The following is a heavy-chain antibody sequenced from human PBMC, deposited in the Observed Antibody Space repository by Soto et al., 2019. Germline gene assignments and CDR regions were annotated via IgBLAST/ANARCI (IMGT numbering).Heavy chain of an antibody. CDR3: ERWSQDVWSGYYDY. D-gene: IGHD3-3*01. CDR1: GYTFTSYG. J-gene: IGHJ4*02. CDR2: ISAYNGNT. Sequence: ASVKVSCKASGYTFTSYGIIWVRQAPGQGLEWMGWISAYNGNTNYAQKLQGRVTMTTDTSTSTAYMELRSLRSDDTAVYYCERWSQDVWSGYYDYWGQGTLVTVSS. V-gene: IGHV1-18*01.